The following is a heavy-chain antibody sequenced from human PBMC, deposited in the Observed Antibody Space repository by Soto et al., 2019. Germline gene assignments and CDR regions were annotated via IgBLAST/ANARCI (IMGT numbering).Heavy chain of an antibody. CDR1: GFTFSSYA. D-gene: IGHD2-15*01. J-gene: IGHJ4*02. Sequence: GGSLRLSCAASGFTFSSYAMSWVRQAPGKGLEWVSAISGSGGSKYYADSVKGRFTISRDNSKNTLYLQMNSLRAEDTAVYYCARDTGYGGNPDYYFDYWGQGTLVTVSS. V-gene: IGHV3-23*01. CDR3: ARDTGYGGNPDYYFDY. CDR2: ISGSGGSK.